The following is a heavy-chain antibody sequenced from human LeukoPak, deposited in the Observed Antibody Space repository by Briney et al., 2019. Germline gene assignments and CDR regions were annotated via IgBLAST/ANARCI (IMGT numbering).Heavy chain of an antibody. D-gene: IGHD5-18*01. J-gene: IGHJ4*02. V-gene: IGHV3-30-3*01. CDR3: AKEKSRYGTLFDY. Sequence: GSLRLSCAASGFTFSSYAMHWVRQAPGKGLEWVAVISYDGSNKYYADSVKGRFTISRDNSKNTLYLQMNSLRAEDTAVYYCAKEKSRYGTLFDYWGQGTLVTVSS. CDR2: ISYDGSNK. CDR1: GFTFSSYA.